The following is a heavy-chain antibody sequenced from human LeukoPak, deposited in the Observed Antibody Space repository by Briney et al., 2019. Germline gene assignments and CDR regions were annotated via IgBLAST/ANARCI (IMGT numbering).Heavy chain of an antibody. CDR1: GFTFSSYS. Sequence: GGSLRLSCAASGFTFSSYSMNWVRQAPGKGLEWVSYISSSSSTIYYADSVKGRFTISRDISKNTLYFQMNSLRAEDTAVYYCAREGGYYGMDVWGRGTTVTVSS. CDR3: AREGGYYGMDV. J-gene: IGHJ6*02. V-gene: IGHV3-48*01. CDR2: ISSSSSTI.